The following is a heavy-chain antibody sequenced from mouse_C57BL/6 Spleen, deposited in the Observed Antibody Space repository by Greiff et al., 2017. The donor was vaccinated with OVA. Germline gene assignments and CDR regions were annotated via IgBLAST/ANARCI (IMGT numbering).Heavy chain of an antibody. D-gene: IGHD6-1*01. CDR2: ICPGSGST. CDR3: AREGQYYFDY. CDR1: GYTFTSYW. Sequence: QVQLQQPGAELVKPGASVKMSCTASGYTFTSYWITWVKQWPGPGLEWLGVICPGSGSTNYTEMFKSKATLTVDRSSSTAYMQLSSLTTEDSEIYYSAREGQYYFDYWGQGTTLTVSS. J-gene: IGHJ2*01. V-gene: IGHV1-55*01.